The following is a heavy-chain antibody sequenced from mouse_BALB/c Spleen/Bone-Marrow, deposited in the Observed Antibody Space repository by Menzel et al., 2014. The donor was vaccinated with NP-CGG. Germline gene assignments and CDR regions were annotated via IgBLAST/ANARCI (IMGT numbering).Heavy chain of an antibody. CDR2: IYPSTGYT. CDR1: GYTFTSYW. Sequence: QVQLQQPGAELAKPGASVKMSCKASGYTFTSYWMHWVKQRPGQGLEWVGYIYPSTGYTEHNQKFKDKAIMTADKSSSTAYMQLSSLTSEDSAVYYCARDDYAYWGQGTLVTVSA. CDR3: ARDDYAY. J-gene: IGHJ3*01. V-gene: IGHV1-7*01. D-gene: IGHD2-4*01.